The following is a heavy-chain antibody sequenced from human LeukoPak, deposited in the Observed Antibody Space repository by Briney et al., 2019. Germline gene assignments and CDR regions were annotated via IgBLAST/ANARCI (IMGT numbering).Heavy chain of an antibody. J-gene: IGHJ4*02. Sequence: ASVKVSCKASGYTFTSYGISWVRQAPGQGLEWMGIINPSGDATSYAQKFQGRVTMTRDTSTSTDYMELSSLRSEDTAMYFCARQRGSYSFDYWGQGTLVAVSS. V-gene: IGHV1-46*03. D-gene: IGHD1-26*01. CDR2: INPSGDAT. CDR1: GYTFTSYG. CDR3: ARQRGSYSFDY.